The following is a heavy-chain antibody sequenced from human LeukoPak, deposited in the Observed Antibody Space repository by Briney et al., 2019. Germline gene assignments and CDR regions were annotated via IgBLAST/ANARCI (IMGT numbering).Heavy chain of an antibody. Sequence: GGSLRLSCAASGFTFSSYGMHWVRQAPGKGLEWVAFIRYDGSNKYYADSVKGRFTISRDNAKNSLYLQMNSLRAEDTALYYCARSITIFGVGRFDPWGQGTLVTVSS. V-gene: IGHV3-30*02. CDR2: IRYDGSNK. CDR3: ARSITIFGVGRFDP. J-gene: IGHJ5*02. D-gene: IGHD3-3*01. CDR1: GFTFSSYG.